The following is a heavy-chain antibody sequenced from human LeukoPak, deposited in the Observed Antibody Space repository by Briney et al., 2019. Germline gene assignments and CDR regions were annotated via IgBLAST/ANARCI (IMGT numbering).Heavy chain of an antibody. J-gene: IGHJ4*02. CDR2: ISAYNGNT. V-gene: IGHV1-18*01. CDR3: ARDLPYSSSWESIDY. D-gene: IGHD6-13*01. Sequence: ASVKASCKASGYTFTSYGISWVRQAHGQGLEWMGWISAYNGNTNYAQKLQGRVTMTTDTSTSTAYMELRSLRSDDTAVYYCARDLPYSSSWESIDYWGQGTLVTVSS. CDR1: GYTFTSYG.